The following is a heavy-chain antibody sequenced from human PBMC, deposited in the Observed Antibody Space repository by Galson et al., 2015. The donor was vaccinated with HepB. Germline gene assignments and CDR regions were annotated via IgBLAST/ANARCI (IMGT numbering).Heavy chain of an antibody. Sequence: SVKVSCKASGYSFTTYSMDWVRQAPGQGLEWMGWISANTGNPTYAPGFTERFVFSFDTSVSTAYLQISNLKPEDTAVYYCARVGDYGGTSDFDYWGQGTLVTVSS. CDR3: ARVGDYGGTSDFDY. D-gene: IGHD4-23*01. CDR1: GYSFTTYS. J-gene: IGHJ4*02. V-gene: IGHV7-4-1*02. CDR2: ISANTGNP.